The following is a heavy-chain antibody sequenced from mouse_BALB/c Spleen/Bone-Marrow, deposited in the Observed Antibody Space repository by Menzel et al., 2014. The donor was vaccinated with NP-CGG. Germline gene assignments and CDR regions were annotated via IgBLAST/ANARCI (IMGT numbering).Heavy chain of an antibody. Sequence: EVKVVESGGGLVKPGGSLKLSCAASGFTFSSYTMSWVRQTPEKRLEWAATISSGGSYTYYPDSVKGRFTTSRDNAKNTLYLQMSSLKSEDTAMYYCTRDPYYYGSSYAMDYWGQGTSVTVSS. CDR2: ISSGGSYT. CDR3: TRDPYYYGSSYAMDY. D-gene: IGHD1-1*01. CDR1: GFTFSSYT. J-gene: IGHJ4*01. V-gene: IGHV5-6-4*01.